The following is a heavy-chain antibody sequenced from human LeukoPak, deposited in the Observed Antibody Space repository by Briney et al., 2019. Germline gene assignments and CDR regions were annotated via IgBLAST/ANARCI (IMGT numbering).Heavy chain of an antibody. J-gene: IGHJ4*02. V-gene: IGHV3-33*06. CDR2: IWYDGSNK. D-gene: IGHD3-22*01. CDR3: AKDYYDSSGYYYARPRGSAVLD. CDR1: GFTFSSYG. Sequence: GGSLRLSCAASGFTFSSYGMRWVRQAPGKGLEWVAVIWYDGSNKYYADSVKGRFTISRDNSKNTLYLQMNSLRAEDTAVYYCAKDYYDSSGYYYARPRGSAVLDWGQGTLVTVSS.